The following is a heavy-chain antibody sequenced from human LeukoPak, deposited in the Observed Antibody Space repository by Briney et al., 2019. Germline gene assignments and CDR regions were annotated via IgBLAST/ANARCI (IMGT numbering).Heavy chain of an antibody. Sequence: PSETLSLTCTVSGGSISSSSYYWGWIRQPPGKGLEWIGSIYYSGSTYYNPSLKSRVTISVDRSKNQFSLKLSSVTAADTAVYYCARSPIVVVPAAAGGFDYWGQGTLVTVSS. CDR2: IYYSGST. CDR3: ARSPIVVVPAAAGGFDY. V-gene: IGHV4-39*07. D-gene: IGHD2-2*01. CDR1: GGSISSSSYY. J-gene: IGHJ4*02.